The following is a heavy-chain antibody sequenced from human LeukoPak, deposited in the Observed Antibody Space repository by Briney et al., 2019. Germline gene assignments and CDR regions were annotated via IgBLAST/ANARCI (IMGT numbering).Heavy chain of an antibody. CDR2: IKQDGTDK. V-gene: IGHV3-7*01. CDR1: GFTFSSYW. D-gene: IGHD4/OR15-4a*01. CDR3: ARASMGGRDYHLDS. J-gene: IGHJ4*02. Sequence: GGSLRLSCAASGFTFSSYWMTWVRQAPGKGLEWVANIKQDGTDKYYVDSVKGRFTISRDNAKNSLFLQLGSLRADDTAVYYCARASMGGRDYHLDSWGQGTLVTVSS.